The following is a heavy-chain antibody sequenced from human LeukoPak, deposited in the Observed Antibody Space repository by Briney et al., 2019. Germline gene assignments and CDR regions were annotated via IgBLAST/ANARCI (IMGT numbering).Heavy chain of an antibody. D-gene: IGHD3-10*01. Sequence: ASVKVSCKASGGTFSSYAISWVRQAPGQGLEWMGRIIPILGIANYAQKFQGRVMITADKSTSTAYMELSSLRSEDTAVYYCARDGGSGSPSFGYWGQGTLVTVSS. J-gene: IGHJ4*02. CDR3: ARDGGSGSPSFGY. CDR2: IIPILGIA. V-gene: IGHV1-69*04. CDR1: GGTFSSYA.